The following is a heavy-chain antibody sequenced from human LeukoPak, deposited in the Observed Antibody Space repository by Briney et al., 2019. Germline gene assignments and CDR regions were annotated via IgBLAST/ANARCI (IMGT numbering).Heavy chain of an antibody. CDR1: GYNFTSHW. D-gene: IGHD3-22*01. CDR3: GRQGHYYDSGDYYYNAFDI. CDR2: IYPGDSDS. V-gene: IGHV5-51*01. J-gene: IGHJ3*02. Sequence: HGESLKISCKGFGYNFTSHWIGLVRQMPGKVLEWMGIIYPGDSDSRYSPSFQGQVTISADKSISTAYLQWSSLEASDTAIYYCGRQGHYYDSGDYYYNAFDIWGQGTMVTVSS.